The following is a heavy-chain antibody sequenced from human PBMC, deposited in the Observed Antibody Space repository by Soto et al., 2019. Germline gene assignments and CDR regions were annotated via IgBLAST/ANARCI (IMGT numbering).Heavy chain of an antibody. J-gene: IGHJ4*02. D-gene: IGHD3-22*01. CDR2: IYHSGST. Sequence: SETLSLTCAVSGFSISSGGYSWSWIRQPPGKGLEWIGYIYHSGSTYYNPSLKSRVTISVDRSKNQFSLKLSSVTAADTAVYYCTTDYYDTSGYYTFGYWGQGTLVTVSS. CDR3: TTDYYDTSGYYTFGY. V-gene: IGHV4-30-2*01. CDR1: GFSISSGGYS.